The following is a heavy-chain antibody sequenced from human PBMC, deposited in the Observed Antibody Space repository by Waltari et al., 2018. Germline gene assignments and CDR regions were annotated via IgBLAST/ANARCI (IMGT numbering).Heavy chain of an antibody. CDR2: INPSGGSY. J-gene: IGHJ4*02. CDR3: ARDPAARSLDY. V-gene: IGHV1-46*01. Sequence: QVQLVQSGAEVKQPGASVKVSCQASGYTFTSYSMPWVRQAPGQGLEWMGIINPSGGSYSYALQFQGRVTMTRDTSTSTVYMELSSLRSEDTAVYYCARDPAARSLDYWGQGTLVTVSS. D-gene: IGHD6-6*01. CDR1: GYTFTSYS.